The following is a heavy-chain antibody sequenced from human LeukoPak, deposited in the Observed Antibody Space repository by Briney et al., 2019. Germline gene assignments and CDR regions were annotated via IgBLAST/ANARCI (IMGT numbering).Heavy chain of an antibody. Sequence: SETLSLTCTVSGGSISSSSYYWGWIRQPPGKGLEWIGSIYYSGSTYYNPSLKSRVTISVDTSKNQFSLKLSSVTAADTAVYYCARDSDIVLMVYASLFDYWGQGTLVTVSS. J-gene: IGHJ4*02. D-gene: IGHD2-8*01. V-gene: IGHV4-39*07. CDR2: IYYSGST. CDR3: ARDSDIVLMVYASLFDY. CDR1: GGSISSSSYY.